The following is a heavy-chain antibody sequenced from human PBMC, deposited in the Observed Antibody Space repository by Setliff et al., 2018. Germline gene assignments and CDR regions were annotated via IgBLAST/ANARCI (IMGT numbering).Heavy chain of an antibody. J-gene: IGHJ4*02. D-gene: IGHD2-15*01. CDR1: GDSINSYPYY. V-gene: IGHV4-39*07. CDR3: ARDRVVVLAGRRGFYFDY. CDR2: IYYRGDT. Sequence: SSETLSLTCTVSGDSINSYPYYWGWIRQPPGKGLEWIGNIYYRGDTYYNASLKSRVSMSLDTSKNQFSLKLSSVTAADTAVYYCARDRVVVLAGRRGFYFDYWGQGTLVTVSS.